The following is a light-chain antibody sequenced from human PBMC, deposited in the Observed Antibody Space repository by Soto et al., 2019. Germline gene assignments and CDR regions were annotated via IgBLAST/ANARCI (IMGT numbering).Light chain of an antibody. Sequence: DLVLTQSPLSLPVTLVQPASISCRSSQGLVYSDGNTYLNWFQQRPGQSPRRLIYKVSNRDSGVTDRFSGRGSCSDFTLEISRVESEDVGVYYCMQATLWHPILGQGTKLEIK. J-gene: IGKJ2*01. V-gene: IGKV2-30*01. CDR2: KVS. CDR1: QGLVYSDGNTY. CDR3: MQATLWHPI.